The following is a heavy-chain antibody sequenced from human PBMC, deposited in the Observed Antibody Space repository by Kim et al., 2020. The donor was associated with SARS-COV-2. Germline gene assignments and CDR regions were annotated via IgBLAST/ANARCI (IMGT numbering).Heavy chain of an antibody. J-gene: IGHJ4*02. D-gene: IGHD5-18*01. CDR3: ARDSGGQLWLLLGC. CDR2: ISAYNGNT. Sequence: ASVKVSCKASGYTFTSYGISWVRQAPGQGLEWMGWISAYNGNTNYAQKLQGRVTMTTDTSTSTAYMELRSLRSDDTAVYYCARDSGGQLWLLLGCWGQGTLVTVSS. V-gene: IGHV1-18*04. CDR1: GYTFTSYG.